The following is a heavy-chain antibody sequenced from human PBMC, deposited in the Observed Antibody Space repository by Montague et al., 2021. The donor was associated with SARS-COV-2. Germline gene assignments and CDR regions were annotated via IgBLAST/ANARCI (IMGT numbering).Heavy chain of an antibody. CDR2: INSRSTYT. V-gene: IGHV3-11*06. CDR3: AREAHLATRPGWSDWFAP. D-gene: IGHD6-6*01. CDR1: GFNFSDYY. J-gene: IGHJ5*02. Sequence: SLRLSCAASGFNFSDYYMTWVRQAPGKGLEWISYINSRSTYTNYADSLKGRFTISRDNAKNSLYLHMDSLRAEDTGVYYCAREAHLATRPGWSDWFAPWGQGTLVTVSS.